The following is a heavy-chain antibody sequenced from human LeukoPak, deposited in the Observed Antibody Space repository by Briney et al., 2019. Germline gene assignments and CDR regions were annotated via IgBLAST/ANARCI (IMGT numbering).Heavy chain of an antibody. J-gene: IGHJ4*02. D-gene: IGHD3-10*01. CDR3: AKDRLWFGELLYSTFDY. CDR1: GFTFSSYS. CDR2: ISSSSSTI. Sequence: GGSLRLSCAASGFTFSSYSMNWVRQAPGKGLEWVSYISSSSSTIYYADSVKGRFTISRDNAKNSLYLQMNSLRAEDTAVYYCAKDRLWFGELLYSTFDYWGQGTLVTVSS. V-gene: IGHV3-48*04.